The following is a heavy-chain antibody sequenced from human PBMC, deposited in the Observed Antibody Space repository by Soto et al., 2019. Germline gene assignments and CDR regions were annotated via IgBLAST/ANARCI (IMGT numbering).Heavy chain of an antibody. CDR1: GDTFSSYA. V-gene: IGHV1-69*01. CDR2: IIPIFGTA. J-gene: IGHJ4*02. Sequence: QVQLVQSGAEVKKPGSSVKVSCKASGDTFSSYAISWVRQAPGQGLEWMGGIIPIFGTANYAQKFQGRVTISADESTSTAYMDLSSPRSEDTAVYNCARGVVPAANEEYYFDYWGQGTLVTVSS. D-gene: IGHD2-2*01. CDR3: ARGVVPAANEEYYFDY.